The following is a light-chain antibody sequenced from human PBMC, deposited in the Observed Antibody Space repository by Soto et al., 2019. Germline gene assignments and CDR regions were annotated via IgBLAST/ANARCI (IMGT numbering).Light chain of an antibody. V-gene: IGLV2-14*01. J-gene: IGLJ2*01. CDR2: EVS. CDR1: SSDVGGYNY. Sequence: QSALTQPASVSGSPGQSITISCTGTSSDVGGYNYVSWYQQHPDKAPKLIIFEVSNRPSGISSRFSGSKSGNTASLTISGLQAEDEADYYWASYTSSSTSVIFGRGTKLTVL. CDR3: ASYTSSSTSVI.